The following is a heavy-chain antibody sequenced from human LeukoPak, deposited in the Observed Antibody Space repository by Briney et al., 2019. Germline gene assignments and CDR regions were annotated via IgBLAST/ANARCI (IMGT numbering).Heavy chain of an antibody. CDR3: ARVNTDYDFWSGYYYYGMDV. CDR2: INPNSGGT. V-gene: IGHV1-2*02. Sequence: ASVKVSCKASGYTFTGYYMHWVRQAPGQGLEWMGWINPNSGGTNYAQKFQGRVTMTRDTSISTAYMELSRLRSDDTAVYYCARVNTDYDFWSGYYYYGMDVWGQGTTVTVSS. J-gene: IGHJ6*02. CDR1: GYTFTGYY. D-gene: IGHD3-3*01.